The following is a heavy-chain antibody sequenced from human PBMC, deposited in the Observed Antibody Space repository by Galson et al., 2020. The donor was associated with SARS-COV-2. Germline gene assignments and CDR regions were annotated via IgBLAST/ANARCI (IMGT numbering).Heavy chain of an antibody. Sequence: GGSLRLSCEASGFTFRSYRMPWFRQAPGKGLEWAAFIRDDGSAKYSEDSVKGRFTISRDNFRNTLYLQMDSLRPEDTAVYYCAKFRTGGGSGTVDFWGQGTLVTVSS. V-gene: IGHV3-30*02. CDR2: IRDDGSAK. CDR1: GFTFRSYR. J-gene: IGHJ4*02. D-gene: IGHD3-10*01. CDR3: AKFRTGGGSGTVDF.